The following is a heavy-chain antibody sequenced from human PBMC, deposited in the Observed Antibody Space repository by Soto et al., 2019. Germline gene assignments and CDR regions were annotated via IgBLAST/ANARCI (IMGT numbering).Heavy chain of an antibody. J-gene: IGHJ4*02. CDR1: CGSISSYY. CDR2: IYYSGST. V-gene: IGHV4-59*01. D-gene: IGHD6-13*01. CDR3: ARTSSYAFDY. Sequence: SETLSLTCTVSCGSISSYYWSWIRQPPGKGLEWIGYIYYSGSTNYNPSLKSRVTISVDTYKNQFSLKLSSVTAADTAVYYCARTSSYAFDYWGQGTLVNVSS.